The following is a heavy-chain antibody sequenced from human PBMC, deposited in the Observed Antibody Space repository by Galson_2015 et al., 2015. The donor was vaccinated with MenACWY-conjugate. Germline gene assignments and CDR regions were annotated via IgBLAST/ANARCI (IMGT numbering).Heavy chain of an antibody. CDR1: GGTFSRHA. J-gene: IGHJ6*02. CDR3: ARALAVTGKRIYYSYYGMDV. Sequence: SVKVSCKASGGTFSRHAISWVRQAPGQGLEWMGGIIPILGSSDYAQKFQGRVTITADESTSTVYMELSSLRPEDTGLYYCARALAVTGKRIYYSYYGMDVWGQGTTVTVSS. V-gene: IGHV1-69*13. D-gene: IGHD6-13*01. CDR2: IIPILGSS.